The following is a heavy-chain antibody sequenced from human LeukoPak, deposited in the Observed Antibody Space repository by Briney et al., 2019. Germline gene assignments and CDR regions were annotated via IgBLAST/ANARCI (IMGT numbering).Heavy chain of an antibody. J-gene: IGHJ6*02. CDR2: IYSGGST. Sequence: GGSLRLSCAASGFTFGSYSMNWVRQAPGKGLEWVSVIYSGGSTYYADSVKGRFTISRDDSKNTLYLQMNSLRAEDTAVYYCARGKGNYGYFYGMDVWGQGTTVTVSS. CDR3: ARGKGNYGYFYGMDV. V-gene: IGHV3-66*01. D-gene: IGHD3-10*01. CDR1: GFTFGSYS.